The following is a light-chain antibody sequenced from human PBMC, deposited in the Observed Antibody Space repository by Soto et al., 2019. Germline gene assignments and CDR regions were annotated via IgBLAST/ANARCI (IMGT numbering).Light chain of an antibody. V-gene: IGKV3-15*01. Sequence: EIVMTQSPATLSVSPGERATLSCRASQSVRSNLGWYQQKPGQAPRLLIYGASTRATGIPARFSGSGSGTEFTLTLSNLQSQDSAFYYCHQYDNWFPFTFGQGTRLEIK. CDR2: GAS. CDR3: HQYDNWFPFT. J-gene: IGKJ5*01. CDR1: QSVRSN.